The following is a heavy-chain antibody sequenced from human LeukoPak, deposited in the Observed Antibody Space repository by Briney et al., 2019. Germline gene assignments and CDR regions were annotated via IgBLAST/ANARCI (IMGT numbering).Heavy chain of an antibody. Sequence: SETLSLTCAVYGGSFSGYFWSWIRQPPGKGLEWIGEINHSGSTNYNPSLKSRVTISVDTSKTQSSLKLTSVTAADTAVYYCARGPYDFWSGYYTGNGYFDYWGQGTLVTVSS. D-gene: IGHD3-3*01. V-gene: IGHV4-34*01. CDR2: INHSGST. J-gene: IGHJ4*02. CDR1: GGSFSGYF. CDR3: ARGPYDFWSGYYTGNGYFDY.